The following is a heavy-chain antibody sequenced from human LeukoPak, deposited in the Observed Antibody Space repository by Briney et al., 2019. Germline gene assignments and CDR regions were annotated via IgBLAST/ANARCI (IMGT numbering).Heavy chain of an antibody. CDR1: GGSFSGYY. CDR2: IKHSGST. CDR3: ARVGVLGY. Sequence: SETLSLTCAVYGGSFSGYYWSWIRQPPGKGLEWIGEIKHSGSTNYNPSLKSRVTISVDTSKNQFSLKLSSVTAAETAVYYCARVGVLGYWGQGTLVTVSS. J-gene: IGHJ4*02. V-gene: IGHV4-34*01. D-gene: IGHD2-8*01.